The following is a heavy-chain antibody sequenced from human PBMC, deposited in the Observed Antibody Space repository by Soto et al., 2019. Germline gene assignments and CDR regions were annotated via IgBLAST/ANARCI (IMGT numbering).Heavy chain of an antibody. Sequence: QVPLVESGGGVVQPGRSLRLSCAASGFTFSNYGMHWVRQAPGKGLEWVAVISYDGSNKYHADSVKGRFTISRDNSKNTLYLQMNSLRAEDTAVYYCAKVGFSGSSTYYYYYGMDVWGQGTTVTVSS. CDR1: GFTFSNYG. CDR2: ISYDGSNK. CDR3: AKVGFSGSSTYYYYYGMDV. V-gene: IGHV3-30*18. J-gene: IGHJ6*02. D-gene: IGHD1-26*01.